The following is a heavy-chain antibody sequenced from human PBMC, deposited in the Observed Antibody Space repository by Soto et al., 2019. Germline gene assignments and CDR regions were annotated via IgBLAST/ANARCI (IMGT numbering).Heavy chain of an antibody. V-gene: IGHV4-38-2*01. D-gene: IGHD6-13*01. J-gene: IGHJ6*02. CDR3: ARGGYSRLKCYYGMDV. Sequence: SETLSLTCAVSGYSISSGYYWGWIRQPPGKGLEWIGSIYHSGSTYYNPSLKSRVTISVDTSKNQFSLKLSSVTAADTAVYYCARGGYSRLKCYYGMDVWGQGTTVTVSS. CDR1: GYSISSGYY. CDR2: IYHSGST.